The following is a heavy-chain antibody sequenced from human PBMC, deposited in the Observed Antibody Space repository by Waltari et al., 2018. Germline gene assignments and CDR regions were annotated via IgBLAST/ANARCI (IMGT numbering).Heavy chain of an antibody. J-gene: IGHJ4*02. D-gene: IGHD3-22*01. V-gene: IGHV4-4*09. CDR3: AGDGHYYDSSGPFDY. CDR2: IYTSGST. CDR1: GGSISSYY. Sequence: QVQLQESGPGLVKPSETLSLTCTVSGGSISSYYWSWIRQPPGKGLEWIGYIYTSGSTNYNPSLKSRVTISVYTAKNQFSLKLSSVTAADTAVYYCAGDGHYYDSSGPFDYWGQGTLVTVSS.